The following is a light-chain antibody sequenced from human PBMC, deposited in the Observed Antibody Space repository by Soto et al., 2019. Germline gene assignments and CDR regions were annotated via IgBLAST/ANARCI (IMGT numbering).Light chain of an antibody. J-gene: IGKJ2*01. CDR2: DAS. CDR1: QSISSW. V-gene: IGKV1-5*01. Sequence: DIQMTQSPSTLSASVGDRVTITCRASQSISSWLAWYQQKPGKAPKVLIYDASSLESGVPSRFSGSGSGTEFTLTISSLPPDDFATYYCQQYHSYSSFTFGQGTKLEIK. CDR3: QQYHSYSSFT.